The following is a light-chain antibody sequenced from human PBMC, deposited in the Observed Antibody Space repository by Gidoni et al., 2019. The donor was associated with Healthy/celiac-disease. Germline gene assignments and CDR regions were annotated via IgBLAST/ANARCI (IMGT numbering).Light chain of an antibody. V-gene: IGLV1-47*01. CDR1: SANIGSNY. J-gene: IGLJ2*01. CDR3: AAGDDSLSGVV. CDR2: RNN. Sequence: QSVLTPPPSASGPTGQRVTTSWSGSSANIGSNYVYWYQQLPGTAPKRLIYRNNQRPSGVPDRFSGSKSGTSASLASSGLRSEDEADYYCAAGDDSLSGVVFGGGTKLTVL.